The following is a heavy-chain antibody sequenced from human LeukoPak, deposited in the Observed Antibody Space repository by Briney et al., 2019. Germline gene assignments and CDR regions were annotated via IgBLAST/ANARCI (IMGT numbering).Heavy chain of an antibody. D-gene: IGHD4-23*01. V-gene: IGHV3-21*01. CDR3: ARDDYGGLDY. CDR2: ISSSSNYI. Sequence: PGGSLRLSCAASGFAVSSYRMNWVRQAPGKGLEWVSSISSSSNYIYYADSVKGRFTISRDNAENSLYLQMNSLRAEDTAVYYCARDDYGGLDYWGQGTLVTVSS. J-gene: IGHJ4*02. CDR1: GFAVSSYR.